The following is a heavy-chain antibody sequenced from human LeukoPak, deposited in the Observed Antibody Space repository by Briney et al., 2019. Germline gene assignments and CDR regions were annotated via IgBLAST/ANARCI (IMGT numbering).Heavy chain of an antibody. V-gene: IGHV4-38-2*01. CDR1: GYSFTSGYY. CDR2: LYHSGIT. Sequence: PSETLSLTCAVSGYSFTSGYYWGWIRQRPGKGLEWIGSLYHSGITYYNPSLKSRVTISVDTSKNQFSLKLTSVTAADTAVYYCARTDVVRGIITYFYGMDVWGKGTTVTVSS. D-gene: IGHD3-10*01. CDR3: ARTDVVRGIITYFYGMDV. J-gene: IGHJ6*04.